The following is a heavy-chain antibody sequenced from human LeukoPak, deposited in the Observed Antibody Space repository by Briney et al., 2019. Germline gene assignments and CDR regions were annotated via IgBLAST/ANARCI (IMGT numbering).Heavy chain of an antibody. Sequence: GGSLRLSCAASGLSFSTFAMSWVRQGPATGLEWVSSIRGNGETFYADSVKGRFTISRDNSKNTLYLQMNSLRAEDTAVYYCAKDDSDQAGYFDYWGQGTLVTVSS. CDR2: IRGNGET. V-gene: IGHV3-23*01. CDR1: GLSFSTFA. J-gene: IGHJ4*02. D-gene: IGHD3-10*01. CDR3: AKDDSDQAGYFDY.